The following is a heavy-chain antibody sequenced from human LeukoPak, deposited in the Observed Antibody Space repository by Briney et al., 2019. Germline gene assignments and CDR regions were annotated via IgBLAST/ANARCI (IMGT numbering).Heavy chain of an antibody. Sequence: SETLSLTCTVSGASISSYYWSWLRRPAGKGLEWIGRIYTSGSTNYNPSLKSRVTMSVDTSKKQFSLKLSSVTAADTAVYYCARGNVGAKDYWGQGTLVTVSS. CDR2: IYTSGST. V-gene: IGHV4-4*07. CDR3: ARGNVGAKDY. D-gene: IGHD1-26*01. CDR1: GASISSYY. J-gene: IGHJ4*02.